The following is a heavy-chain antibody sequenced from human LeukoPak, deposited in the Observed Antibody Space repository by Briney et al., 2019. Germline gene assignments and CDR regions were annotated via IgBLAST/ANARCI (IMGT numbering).Heavy chain of an antibody. CDR1: GGSISSFY. Sequence: SETLSLTCTVSGGSISSFYWGWIRQPPGKGLEWIGYIYYSGSTTYNPSLKSRVTISVDTSKNQFSLKLNSVTAADTAVYYCARDDPTRTAFDYWGQGTLVTVSS. CDR2: IYYSGST. CDR3: ARDDPTRTAFDY. D-gene: IGHD4-17*01. V-gene: IGHV4-59*01. J-gene: IGHJ4*02.